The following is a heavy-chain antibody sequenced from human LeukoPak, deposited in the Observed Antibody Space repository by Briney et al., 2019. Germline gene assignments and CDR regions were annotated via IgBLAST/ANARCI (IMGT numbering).Heavy chain of an antibody. CDR3: TKNVPGRAIDY. CDR2: VGTGFDT. CDR1: GFTFSSHA. D-gene: IGHD2-15*01. J-gene: IGHJ4*02. V-gene: IGHV3-23*01. Sequence: PGGSLRLSCVASGFTFSSHAMSWVRQAPGKGLGWVSTVGTGFDTYYTDSVKGRFTISRDNSKNTLSLQMSSLRAEDTATYYCTKNVPGRAIDYWGQGTLVTVSS.